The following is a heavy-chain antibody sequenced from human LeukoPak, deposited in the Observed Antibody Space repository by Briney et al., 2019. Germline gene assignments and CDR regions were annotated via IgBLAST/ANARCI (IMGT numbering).Heavy chain of an antibody. D-gene: IGHD3-22*01. CDR3: ARDRGNYYDSSGYDY. J-gene: IGHJ4*02. CDR2: IYSGGST. V-gene: IGHV3-53*01. CDR1: GFTVSSNY. Sequence: GGSLRLSCAASGFTVSSNYMSWVRQAPGKGLEWVSVIYSGGSTYYADSVKGRFTISRDNSKNTLYLQMNSLRAEDTAVYYCARDRGNYYDSSGYDYWGQGTLVTVSS.